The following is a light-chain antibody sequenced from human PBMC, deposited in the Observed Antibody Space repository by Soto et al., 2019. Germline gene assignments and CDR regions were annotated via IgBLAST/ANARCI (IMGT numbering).Light chain of an antibody. CDR2: EGS. CDR3: SSYAGSGTWV. J-gene: IGLJ3*02. V-gene: IGLV2-23*01. CDR1: SSDVGSYNL. Sequence: QSVLTQPASVSGSPGQSITISCTGTSSDVGSYNLVSWYQQYAGKAPKLMIYEGSKRPTGVSSRFSGSKSGNTASLTISGLQAEDEAEYYCSSYAGSGTWVFGGGTKLTVL.